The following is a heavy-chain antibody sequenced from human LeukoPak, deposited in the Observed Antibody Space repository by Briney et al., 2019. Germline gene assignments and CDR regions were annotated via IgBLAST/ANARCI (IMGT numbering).Heavy chain of an antibody. V-gene: IGHV3-30*03. J-gene: IGHJ6*02. CDR3: AGGTNGDPSPYYYYYGMDV. CDR2: ISYDRSNK. Sequence: PGRSLRLSCAASGFIFSSYGMHWVRQAPGKGLEWVAVISYDRSNKYYADSVKGRFTISRDNSKNTLYLQMNSLRAEDTAVYYCAGGTNGDPSPYYYYYGMDVWGQGTTVTVSS. CDR1: GFIFSSYG. D-gene: IGHD1-7*01.